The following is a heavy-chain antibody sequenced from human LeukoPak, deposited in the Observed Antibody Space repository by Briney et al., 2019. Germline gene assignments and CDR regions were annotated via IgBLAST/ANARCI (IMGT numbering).Heavy chain of an antibody. V-gene: IGHV3-11*01. J-gene: IGHJ6*02. CDR2: ITSNGSTI. CDR1: GFTFTDYY. CDR3: ARNGSGSYLIYYYYYYGMDV. Sequence: PGGSLRLSCAASGFTFTDYYMSWIRQAPGKGLEWVSYITSNGSTIYYADSVKGRFTISRDNAKNSLYLQMNSLRAEDTAVYYCARNGSGSYLIYYYYYYGMDVWGQGTTVTVSS. D-gene: IGHD3-10*01.